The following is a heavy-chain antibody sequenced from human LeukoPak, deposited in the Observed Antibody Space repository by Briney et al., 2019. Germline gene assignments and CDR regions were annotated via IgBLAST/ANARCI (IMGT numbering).Heavy chain of an antibody. CDR1: GGSISSYY. J-gene: IGHJ6*03. V-gene: IGHV4-4*07. Sequence: SETLSLTCTVSGGSISSYYWSWIRQPAGKGLEWIGRIYTSGSTNYNPSLKSRVTMSVDTSKNQFSLKLSSVTAADTAVYYCARESTISSSWYWNYYYYYMDVWGKGTTVTISS. CDR3: ARESTISSSWYWNYYYYYMDV. D-gene: IGHD6-13*01. CDR2: IYTSGST.